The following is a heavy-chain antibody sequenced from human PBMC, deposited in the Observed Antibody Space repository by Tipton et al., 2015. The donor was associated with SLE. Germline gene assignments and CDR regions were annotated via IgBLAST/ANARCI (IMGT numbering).Heavy chain of an antibody. D-gene: IGHD3-22*01. V-gene: IGHV3-23*01. CDR2: ISGSGSSI. CDR3: AKEDSSGPLGYYFDY. Sequence: SLRLSCVASGFGFGSYAMSWVRQAPGKGLEWLSTISGSGSSIYYAGAVQGRITISRDNSRNTLNLQINSLRAEDTAVYYCAKEDSSGPLGYYFDYWGRGTLVSVSS. CDR1: GFGFGSYA. J-gene: IGHJ4*02.